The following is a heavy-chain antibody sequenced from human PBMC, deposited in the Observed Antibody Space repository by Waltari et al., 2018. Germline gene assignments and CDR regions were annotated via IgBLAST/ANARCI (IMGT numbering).Heavy chain of an antibody. V-gene: IGHV3-23*01. Sequence: EVQLLESGGGLVQPGGSLRLSCAASGFTFSSYAMSWVRQAPGKGLEWVSAISGSGGSTYYADSVKGRFTISRDNSKNTLYLQMNSLRAEDTAVYYCAKDLSVRVVYDTIFSFDYWGQGTLVTVSS. CDR3: AKDLSVRVVYDTIFSFDY. CDR2: ISGSGGST. J-gene: IGHJ4*02. D-gene: IGHD2-8*02. CDR1: GFTFSSYA.